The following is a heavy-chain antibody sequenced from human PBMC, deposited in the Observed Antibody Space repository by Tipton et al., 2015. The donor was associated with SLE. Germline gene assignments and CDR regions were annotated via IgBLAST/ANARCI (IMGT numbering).Heavy chain of an antibody. D-gene: IGHD3-10*01. J-gene: IGHJ4*02. CDR3: ARVGGFGELLYPYDY. V-gene: IGHV4-30-4*01. CDR2: IYYSGST. Sequence: TLSLTCTVSGGSISSSSYYWSWIRQPPGKGLEWIGYIYYSGSTYYNPSLKSRVTISVDTSKNQFSLKLSSVTAADTAVYYCARVGGFGELLYPYDYWGQGTLVTVS. CDR1: GGSISSSSYY.